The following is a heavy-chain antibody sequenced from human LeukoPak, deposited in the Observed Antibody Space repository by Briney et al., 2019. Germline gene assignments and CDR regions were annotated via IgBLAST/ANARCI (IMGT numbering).Heavy chain of an antibody. CDR2: MNPNSGNT. Sequence: GASVKVSCKASGYTFTSYDINWVRQATGQGLECMVWMNPNSGNTVYAQKFHGRFTMTRNTSISTAYMELSSVRCEDTAVYYCARTYRHDCWGQGTLVTVCS. CDR3: ARTYRHDC. V-gene: IGHV1-8*01. CDR1: GYTFTSYD. J-gene: IGHJ4*02.